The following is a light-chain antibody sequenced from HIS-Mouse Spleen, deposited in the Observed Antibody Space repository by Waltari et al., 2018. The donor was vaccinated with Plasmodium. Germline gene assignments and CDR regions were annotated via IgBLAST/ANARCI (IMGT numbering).Light chain of an antibody. J-gene: IGLJ3*02. CDR3: YSTDSSGNHRV. Sequence: SYDLTQPPSVSVSPGQTARTTCSGDAFPTTYDYWYQQKSGQAPVLVIYEDGKRPSGIPERFSGSSSGTMATLTISGAQVEDEADYYCYSTDSSGNHRVFGGGTKLTVL. CDR1: AFPTTY. CDR2: EDG. V-gene: IGLV3-10*01.